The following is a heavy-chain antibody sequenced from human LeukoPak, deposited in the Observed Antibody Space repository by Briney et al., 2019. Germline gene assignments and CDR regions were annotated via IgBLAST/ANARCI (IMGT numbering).Heavy chain of an antibody. CDR3: ARQGATNFYYYYYMDV. CDR2: IYPGDSDT. Sequence: GESLKISCKGSGYSFTTYWIGWVRQMPGKGLEWMGIIYPGDSDTRYSPSFQGQVTISADKSISTAYLQWSSLKASDTAIYYCARQGATNFYYYYYMDVWGKGTTVTVSS. J-gene: IGHJ6*03. CDR1: GYSFTTYW. V-gene: IGHV5-51*01. D-gene: IGHD1-26*01.